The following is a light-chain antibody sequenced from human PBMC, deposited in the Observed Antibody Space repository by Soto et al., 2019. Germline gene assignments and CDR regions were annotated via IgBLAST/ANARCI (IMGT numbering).Light chain of an antibody. V-gene: IGKV1-5*03. CDR3: QQYNSYRA. J-gene: IGKJ1*01. Sequence: DIQMTQSPSTLSASVGDTVTITCRASQSIDTWLAWHQQKPGRAPKLLISKASILESGVPSRFSGSGSGTDFTLTISGLHPDDFAIYYCQQYNSYRAFGQGTKVEV. CDR1: QSIDTW. CDR2: KAS.